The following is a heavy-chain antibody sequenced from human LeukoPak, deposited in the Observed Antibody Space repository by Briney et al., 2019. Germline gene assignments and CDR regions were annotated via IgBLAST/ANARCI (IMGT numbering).Heavy chain of an antibody. Sequence: GGSLRLSCAASGFTFSSYEMNWVRQAPGKGLEWVSYISSSSSTIYYADFVKGRFTISRDNAKKSLYLQMNSLRAEDTAVYYCATHELRDAFDIWGQGTMVTVSS. J-gene: IGHJ3*02. D-gene: IGHD3-10*01. CDR2: ISSSSSTI. CDR1: GFTFSSYE. CDR3: ATHELRDAFDI. V-gene: IGHV3-48*01.